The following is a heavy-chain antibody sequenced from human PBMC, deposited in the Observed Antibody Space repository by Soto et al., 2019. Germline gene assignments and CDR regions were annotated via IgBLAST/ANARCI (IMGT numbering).Heavy chain of an antibody. J-gene: IGHJ6*02. CDR2: IMPTVDSA. V-gene: IGHV1-69*01. CDR1: GGTLSDYA. Sequence: QVQLVQSGAEVKTPESSVKVSCKASGGTLSDYAISWVRQAPGQGLEWMGGIMPTVDSANYAQNFQGRLTISADESTSTANLELSSLRSDDTAVYYCAVAAVREIMAQESSGMAVWGQGTTVIVSS. CDR3: AVAAVREIMAQESSGMAV. D-gene: IGHD3-10*01.